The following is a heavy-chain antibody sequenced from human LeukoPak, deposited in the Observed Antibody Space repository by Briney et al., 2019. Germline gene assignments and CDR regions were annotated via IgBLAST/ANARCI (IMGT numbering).Heavy chain of an antibody. CDR2: INPNSGGT. CDR1: GYTFTGYY. CDR3: ARHSGSELFFDY. D-gene: IGHD1-26*01. V-gene: IGHV1-2*02. Sequence: ASVTVSCKASGYTFTGYYMHWVRQAPGQGLEWMGWINPNSGGTNYAQKFQGRVTMTRDTSISTAYMELSRLRSDDTAVYYCARHSGSELFFDYWGQGTLVTVSS. J-gene: IGHJ4*02.